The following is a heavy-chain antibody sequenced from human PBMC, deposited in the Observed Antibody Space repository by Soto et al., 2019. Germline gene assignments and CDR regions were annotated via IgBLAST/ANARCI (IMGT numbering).Heavy chain of an antibody. CDR3: ARQRPGSTTYFDY. CDR1: GFTFSSYW. Sequence: GGSLRLSCAASGFTFSSYWMSWVRQAPGKGLEWVANIKQDGSEKYYVDSVKGRFTISRDNAKNSLYLQMNSLRAEDTAVYYCARQRPGSTTYFDYWGQGTLVTVSS. D-gene: IGHD6-13*01. J-gene: IGHJ4*02. V-gene: IGHV3-7*05. CDR2: IKQDGSEK.